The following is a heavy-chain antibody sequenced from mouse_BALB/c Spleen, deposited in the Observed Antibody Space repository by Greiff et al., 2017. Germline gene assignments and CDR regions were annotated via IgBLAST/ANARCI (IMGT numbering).Heavy chain of an antibody. CDR2: IDPYNGGT. CDR3: ARLGVALQGYAMDY. CDR1: GYAFTSYN. J-gene: IGHJ4*01. V-gene: IGHV1S135*01. D-gene: IGHD1-1*02. Sequence: EVQLQESGPELVKPGASVKVSCKASGYAFTSYNMYWVKQSHGKSLEWIGYIDPYNGGTSYNQKFKGKATLTVDKSSSTAYMHLNSLTSEDSAVYYCARLGVALQGYAMDYWGQGTSVTVSS.